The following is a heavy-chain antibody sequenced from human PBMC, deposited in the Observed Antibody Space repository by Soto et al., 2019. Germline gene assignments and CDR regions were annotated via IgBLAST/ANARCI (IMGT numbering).Heavy chain of an antibody. CDR1: GFTFSSYG. CDR2: TWYDGSNK. D-gene: IGHD6-19*01. Sequence: VGSLRLSCAASGFTFSSYGMHWVRQAPGKGLEWVAVTWYDGSNKYYADSVKGRFTISRDNSKNTLYLQMNSLRAEDTAVYYCAREISDGIAVAPMDVWGQGTTVTVSS. CDR3: AREISDGIAVAPMDV. J-gene: IGHJ6*02. V-gene: IGHV3-33*01.